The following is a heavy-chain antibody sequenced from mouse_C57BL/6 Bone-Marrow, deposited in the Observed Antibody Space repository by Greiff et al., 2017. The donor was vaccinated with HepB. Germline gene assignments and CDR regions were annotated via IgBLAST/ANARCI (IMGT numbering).Heavy chain of an antibody. CDR3: ARSKRRSLAY. V-gene: IGHV1-59*01. CDR2: IDPSDSYT. Sequence: VQLQQPGAELVRPGTSVKLSCKASGYTFTSYWMHWVKQRPGQGLEWIGVIDPSDSYTNYNQKFKGKATLTVDTSSSTAYMQLSSLTSEDSAVYYCARSKRRSLAYWGQGTLVTVSA. CDR1: GYTFTSYW. J-gene: IGHJ3*01.